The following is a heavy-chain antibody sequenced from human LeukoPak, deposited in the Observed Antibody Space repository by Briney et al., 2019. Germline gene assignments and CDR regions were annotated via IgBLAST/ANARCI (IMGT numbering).Heavy chain of an antibody. Sequence: ASVKVSCKGYGYTFINHDIDWVRQAAGQGLEWMGWMNSNSGNTGYAQKFQGRVTMTTDTSTSTAYMELRSLRSDDTAVYYCARDANYYGSGSQPDYWGQGTLVTVSS. CDR1: GYTFINHD. D-gene: IGHD3-10*01. J-gene: IGHJ4*02. CDR3: ARDANYYGSGSQPDY. V-gene: IGHV1-8*02. CDR2: MNSNSGNT.